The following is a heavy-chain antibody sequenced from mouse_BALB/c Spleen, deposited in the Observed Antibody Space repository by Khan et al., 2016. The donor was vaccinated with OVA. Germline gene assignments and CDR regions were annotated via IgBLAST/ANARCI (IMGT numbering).Heavy chain of an antibody. CDR1: GYTFTNYG. V-gene: IGHV9-3-1*01. J-gene: IGHJ4*01. CDR3: ARGSSRAVDY. D-gene: IGHD1-1*01. Sequence: QIQLVQSGPELKKPGETVKISCKASGYTFTNYGMNWVKQAPGKGLKWMGWIYTYTGEPTYADDFKGRFAFSLESSASTAFLQLNNLTSDDTATYFCARGSSRAVDYWGQGTTVTVSS. CDR2: IYTYTGEP.